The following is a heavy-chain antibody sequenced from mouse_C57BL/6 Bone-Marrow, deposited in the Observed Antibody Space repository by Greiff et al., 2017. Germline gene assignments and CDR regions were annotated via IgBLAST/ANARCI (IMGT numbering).Heavy chain of an antibody. V-gene: IGHV1-9*01. D-gene: IGHD1-1*01. CDR3: ARFPFYYYGSNDWYFDV. Sequence: QVQLQQSGAELMKPGASVKLSCKATGYTFTGYWIEWVKQRPGHGLEWIGEILPGSGSTNYNEKFKGKATFTADTSSNTAYMQLSSLTTEDSAIYYCARFPFYYYGSNDWYFDVWGTGTTVTVSS. J-gene: IGHJ1*03. CDR1: GYTFTGYW. CDR2: ILPGSGST.